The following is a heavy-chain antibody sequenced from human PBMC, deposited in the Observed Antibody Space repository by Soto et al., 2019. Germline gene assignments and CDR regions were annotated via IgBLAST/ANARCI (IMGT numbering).Heavy chain of an antibody. CDR3: AGGSVMSSSWYRGYYYYYGMDV. J-gene: IGHJ6*02. CDR2: ISGSGGST. Sequence: GGSLRLSCAASGFTFSSYAMSWVRQAPGKGLEWVSAISGSGGSTYYADSVKGRFTISRDNCKNTLYLQMNSLRAEDTAVYYCAGGSVMSSSWYRGYYYYYGMDVWGQGTTVTVSS. V-gene: IGHV3-23*01. CDR1: GFTFSSYA. D-gene: IGHD6-13*01.